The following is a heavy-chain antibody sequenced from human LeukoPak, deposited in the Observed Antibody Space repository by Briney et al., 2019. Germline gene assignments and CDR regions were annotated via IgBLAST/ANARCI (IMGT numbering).Heavy chain of an antibody. J-gene: IGHJ4*02. V-gene: IGHV4-61*08. CDR1: GGTVSSADYY. CDR2: IYHTGSN. Sequence: SETLSLTCTVSGGTVSSADYYWSWIRHPPGKALEWIGYIYHTGSNNYRYSLKSRVTISIDTSKNQFSLKLSSVTAADTAVYYCARGLSRLPPGGYWGQGTLVTVSS. D-gene: IGHD2-15*01. CDR3: ARGLSRLPPGGY.